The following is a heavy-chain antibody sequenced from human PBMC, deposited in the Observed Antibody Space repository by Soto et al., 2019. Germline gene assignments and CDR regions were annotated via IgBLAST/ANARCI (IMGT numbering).Heavy chain of an antibody. CDR3: TTDGWVEYSSSWYYGMDV. Sequence: GGSLRLSCAASGFTFSNAWMNWVRQAPGKGLEWVGRIKSKTDGGTTDYAAPVKGRFTISRDDSKNTLYLQMNSLKTEDTAVYYCTTDGWVEYSSSWYYGMDVWGQGTTVTVSS. J-gene: IGHJ6*02. CDR1: GFTFSNAW. V-gene: IGHV3-15*07. D-gene: IGHD6-6*01. CDR2: IKSKTDGGTT.